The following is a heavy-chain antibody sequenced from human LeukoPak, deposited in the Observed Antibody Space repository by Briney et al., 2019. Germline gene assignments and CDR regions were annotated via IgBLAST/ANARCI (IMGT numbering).Heavy chain of an antibody. CDR1: GFTFSSTW. Sequence: HSGGSLRLSCAASGFTFSSTWMHWVRQVPGKELVLGARIESDGRRTTCAESVKGRFNMSRDNAKNTLYLEMNSLRVEDTAVYYCARDWYHAIDYWGQGTLVTVSS. J-gene: IGHJ4*02. V-gene: IGHV3-74*03. D-gene: IGHD2-2*01. CDR2: IESDGRRT. CDR3: ARDWYHAIDY.